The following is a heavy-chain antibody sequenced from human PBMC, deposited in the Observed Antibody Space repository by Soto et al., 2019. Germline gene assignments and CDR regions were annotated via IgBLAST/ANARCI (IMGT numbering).Heavy chain of an antibody. CDR2: TYYRSKWYT. CDR1: GDSVSSKSAT. CDR3: ARDGSAFHWYFDL. D-gene: IGHD2-15*01. Sequence: QAQLQQSGPGLVKPSQTLSLTCAISGDSVSSKSATWSWIRQSPSRGLEWLGRTYYRSKWYTDYAVSVKGRIVINSDTSKNQFSLQLNSVTPEDTAVYYCARDGSAFHWYFDLWGRGTPVTVSS. J-gene: IGHJ2*01. V-gene: IGHV6-1*01.